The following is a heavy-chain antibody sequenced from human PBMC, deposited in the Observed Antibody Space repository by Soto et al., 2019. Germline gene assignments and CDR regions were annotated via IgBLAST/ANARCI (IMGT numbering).Heavy chain of an antibody. V-gene: IGHV3-23*01. CDR3: AKVNYYYDSSGLY. D-gene: IGHD3-22*01. CDR2: ISGSGGGT. CDR1: GFTLRSYA. J-gene: IGHJ4*02. Sequence: GGALRPSWSASGFTLRSYAMSSARQVPGKGLEWVSTISGSGGGTYYADSVKGRFTISRDNSKNTLYLQMNSLRAEDTAVYYCAKVNYYYDSSGLYWGQGTLVTVSS.